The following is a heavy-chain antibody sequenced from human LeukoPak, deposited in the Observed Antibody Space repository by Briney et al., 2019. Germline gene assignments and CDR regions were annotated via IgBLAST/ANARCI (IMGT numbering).Heavy chain of an antibody. J-gene: IGHJ6*02. D-gene: IGHD1-20*01. Sequence: SETLSLTCTVSGGSISSYYWSWIRQPPGKGLEWIGYIYYSGSTNYNPSLKSRVTISVDTSKNQFSLKLSSVTAADTAMYYCARDNLGMDVWGQGTTVTVSS. CDR1: GGSISSYY. CDR2: IYYSGST. CDR3: ARDNLGMDV. V-gene: IGHV4-59*01.